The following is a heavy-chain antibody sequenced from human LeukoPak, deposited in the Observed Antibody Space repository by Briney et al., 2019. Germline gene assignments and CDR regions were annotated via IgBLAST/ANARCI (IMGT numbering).Heavy chain of an antibody. J-gene: IGHJ2*01. Sequence: PGGSPRLSCAASGFTFSSYGMHWVRQAPGKGLEWVAVISYDGSNKYYADSVKGRFTISRDNSKKTLYLQMNSLRAEDTAVYYCAKDVRSYWYFDLWGRGTLVTVSS. CDR3: AKDVRSYWYFDL. V-gene: IGHV3-30*18. D-gene: IGHD3-3*01. CDR1: GFTFSSYG. CDR2: ISYDGSNK.